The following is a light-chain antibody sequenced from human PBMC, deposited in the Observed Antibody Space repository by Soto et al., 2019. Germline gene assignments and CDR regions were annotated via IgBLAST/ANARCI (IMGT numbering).Light chain of an antibody. J-gene: IGLJ3*02. CDR2: EVS. Sequence: QSAPIQPASVSGSPGQSITISCTATNSDIGLFSLVSWYQQYPDKAPKLILYEVSKWPSGIPHRFSGSKSGNTASLTISGLQAEDEADYYCCSYAGSRTWVFGGGTKLTVL. CDR1: NSDIGLFSL. V-gene: IGLV2-23*02. CDR3: CSYAGSRTWV.